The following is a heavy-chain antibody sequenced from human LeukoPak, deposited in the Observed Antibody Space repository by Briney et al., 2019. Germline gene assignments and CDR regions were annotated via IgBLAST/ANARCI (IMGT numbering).Heavy chain of an antibody. Sequence: GGSLRLSCAASGFTFSTYSMNWVRQAPGKGLEWVSSISGSGGNTYYADSVKGRFTISRDNSKNTLYLQMNSLRADDTAVYYCAKESTVTPGNVNWFDSRGQGTLVTVSS. D-gene: IGHD4-17*01. CDR2: ISGSGGNT. V-gene: IGHV3-23*01. CDR1: GFTFSTYS. CDR3: AKESTVTPGNVNWFDS. J-gene: IGHJ5*01.